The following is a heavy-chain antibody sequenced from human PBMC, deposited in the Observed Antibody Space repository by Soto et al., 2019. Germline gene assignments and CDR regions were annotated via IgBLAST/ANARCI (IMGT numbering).Heavy chain of an antibody. CDR2: ISYDGNDK. V-gene: IGHV3-30-3*01. CDR3: ARGGGFCGADCYKGGIDY. CDR1: GFIFSPYT. Sequence: QVQLVESGGGVVQPGRSLRLSCAASGFIFSPYTMHWVRQTPGKGLEWVAVISYDGNDKYYADSVKGRLTISRDNSKNTLYLQMNSLRAEDTALYYCARGGGFCGADCYKGGIDYWGQGTLVTVSS. D-gene: IGHD2-21*02. J-gene: IGHJ4*02.